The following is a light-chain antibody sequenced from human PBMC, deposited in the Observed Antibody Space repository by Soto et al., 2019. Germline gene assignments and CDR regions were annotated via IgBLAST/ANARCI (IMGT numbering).Light chain of an antibody. CDR3: AAWDDSLNGREV. CDR2: SNN. V-gene: IGLV1-44*01. J-gene: IGLJ2*01. Sequence: QSVLTQPPSASGTPGQTVTISCSGSSSNIGSNTVNWYQQLPGTAPKLLIYSNNQRPSGVPDRFSGSKSGTSASLAISGRQSEDEVDYYCAAWDDSLNGREVVGGGTKPAVL. CDR1: SSNIGSNT.